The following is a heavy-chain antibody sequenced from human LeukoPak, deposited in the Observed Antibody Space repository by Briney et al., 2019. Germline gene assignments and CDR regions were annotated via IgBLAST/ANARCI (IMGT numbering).Heavy chain of an antibody. CDR2: VSGTGT. D-gene: IGHD5-12*01. V-gene: IGHV3-23*01. CDR1: GFTFSSYA. Sequence: GGSLRLSCAASGFTFSSYAMSWVRQAPGKGLEWVSVVSGTGTYYADSVKGRFTISRDNSKNTLYLQMDSLRVEDTALYYCAKDRVGGYRVFDDWGQGTLVTVSS. CDR3: AKDRVGGYRVFDD. J-gene: IGHJ4*02.